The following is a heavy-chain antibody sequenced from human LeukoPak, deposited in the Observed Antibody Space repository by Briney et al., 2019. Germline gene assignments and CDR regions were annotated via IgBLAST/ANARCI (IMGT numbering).Heavy chain of an antibody. CDR2: TYYRAMWYS. J-gene: IGHJ5*02. V-gene: IGHV6-1*01. D-gene: IGHD2-8*01. CDR3: ARVDCTNGVCLNWFDP. CDR1: GDSVSSNSAA. Sequence: SQTLSLTCAISGDSVSSNSAAWNWIRQSPSRGLEWLGRTYYRAMWYSDYAVSVKSRITINPDTSKYQLSLQLNSVTPEDTAVYYCARVDCTNGVCLNWFDPWGQGTLVTVSS.